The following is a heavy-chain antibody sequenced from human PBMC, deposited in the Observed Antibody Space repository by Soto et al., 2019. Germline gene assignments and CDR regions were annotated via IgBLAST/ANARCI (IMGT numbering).Heavy chain of an antibody. D-gene: IGHD1-7*01. CDR1: GFTFSSYS. J-gene: IGHJ6*03. CDR3: ARVLTGTTRGRYYQYYQDV. CDR2: ISSSSSTI. V-gene: IGHV3-48*01. Sequence: GSLRLSCAASGFTFSSYSMNWVRQAPGKGLEWVSYISSSSSTIYYADSVKGRFTISRDNAKNSLYLQMNSLRAEDTAVYYCARVLTGTTRGRYYQYYQDVSGKGSKDTVSS.